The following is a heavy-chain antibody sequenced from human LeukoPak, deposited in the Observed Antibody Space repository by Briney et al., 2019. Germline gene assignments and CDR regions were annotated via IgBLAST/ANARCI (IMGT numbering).Heavy chain of an antibody. CDR3: ARVMAARREDLNWFDP. CDR2: IYYSGNT. D-gene: IGHD6-6*01. CDR1: GGSISSSGSY. Sequence: PSETLSLTCTVSGGSISSSGSYWGWIRQPPGKALEWIGSIYYSGNTYNPSLKSRVTISVDTSKNQFSLNLTSVNAADTAVYYCARVMAARREDLNWFDPWGQGTLVTVSS. J-gene: IGHJ5*02. V-gene: IGHV4-39*07.